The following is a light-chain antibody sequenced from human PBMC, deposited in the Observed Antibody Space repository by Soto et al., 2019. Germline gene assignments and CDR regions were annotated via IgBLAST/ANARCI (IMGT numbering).Light chain of an antibody. Sequence: QAVLTQPASVSGSPGQSLTISCTGTGSDIGGYNFVSWYQQHPGKAPKVILYEVRNRPSGVSSRFSGAKSGNTASLTISGLQAEDEADYYCSSFSSTTTLLVFGGGTKLTVL. CDR1: GSDIGGYNF. CDR2: EVR. CDR3: SSFSSTTTLLV. V-gene: IGLV2-14*01. J-gene: IGLJ3*02.